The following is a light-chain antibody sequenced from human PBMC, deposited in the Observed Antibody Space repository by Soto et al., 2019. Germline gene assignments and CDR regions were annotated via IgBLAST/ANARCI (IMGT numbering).Light chain of an antibody. J-gene: IGKJ2*01. CDR1: QTISTY. CDR3: RQSHGIPYT. CDR2: AAS. Sequence: DIQMTQSPSSLSASVGDRVTITCRASQTISTYLNWYQQEPGKAPKLLIYAASSLQSGVPSRFSGSGSGTDFTLPISSLQPEDVAAYYCRQSHGIPYTFGQGTKLEIK. V-gene: IGKV1-39*01.